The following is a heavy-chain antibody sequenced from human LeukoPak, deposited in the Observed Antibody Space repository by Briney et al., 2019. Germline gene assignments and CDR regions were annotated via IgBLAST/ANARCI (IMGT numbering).Heavy chain of an antibody. CDR3: ARTFYEYYYDSSGYYLLYFDY. CDR1: GGSISSYY. Sequence: SETLSLTCTVSGGSISSYYWSWIRQPPGKGLEWIRYIYYSGSTNYNPSLKSRVTISVDTSKNQFSLKLSSVTAADTAVYYCARTFYEYYYDSSGYYLLYFDYWGQGTLVTVSS. V-gene: IGHV4-59*01. J-gene: IGHJ4*02. D-gene: IGHD3-22*01. CDR2: IYYSGST.